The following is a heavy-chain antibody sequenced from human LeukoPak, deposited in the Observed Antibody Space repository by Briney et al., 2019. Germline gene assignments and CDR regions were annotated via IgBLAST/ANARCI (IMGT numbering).Heavy chain of an antibody. J-gene: IGHJ4*02. CDR1: GGSISSYY. CDR2: IYYSRST. CDR3: ASGIGGVIDTFDY. V-gene: IGHV4-59*12. Sequence: SETLSLTCTVSGGSISSYYWSWIRQPPGKGLEWIGYIYYSRSTNYNPSLKSRVTISVDTSKNQFSLKLSSVTAADTAVYYCASGIGGVIDTFDYWGQGTLVTVSS. D-gene: IGHD3-16*02.